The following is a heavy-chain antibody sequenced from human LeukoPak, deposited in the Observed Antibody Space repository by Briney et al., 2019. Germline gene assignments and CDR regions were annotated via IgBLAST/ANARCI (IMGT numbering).Heavy chain of an antibody. V-gene: IGHV4-34*01. Sequence: SETLSLTCAVYGGSFSGYYWSWIRQPPGKGLEWIGEINHSGSTNYNPSLKSRVTISVDMSKNQSSLKLSSVTAADTAVYYCARADIVATIDYYYYYMDVWGKGTTVTVSS. CDR1: GGSFSGYY. CDR2: INHSGST. D-gene: IGHD5-12*01. CDR3: ARADIVATIDYYYYYMDV. J-gene: IGHJ6*03.